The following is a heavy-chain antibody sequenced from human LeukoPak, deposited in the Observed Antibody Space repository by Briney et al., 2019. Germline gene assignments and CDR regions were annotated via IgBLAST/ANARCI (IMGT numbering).Heavy chain of an antibody. D-gene: IGHD4-11*01. J-gene: IGHJ4*02. V-gene: IGHV3-30*04. CDR1: GFTFSTFT. CDR2: ISYDGSNK. Sequence: SGGSLRLSCAASGFTFSTFTTHWVRQAPGKGLEWVAVISYDGSNKNYADSVKGRFTISRDNSKNTLYLQMNSLRGEDTALYYCARQDDYSFDYWGQGTLVPVSS. CDR3: ARQDDYSFDY.